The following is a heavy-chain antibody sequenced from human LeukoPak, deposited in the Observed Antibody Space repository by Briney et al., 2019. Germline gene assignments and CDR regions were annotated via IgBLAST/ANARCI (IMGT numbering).Heavy chain of an antibody. Sequence: SETLSLTCAVYGGSFSGYYWSWIRQPPGKGLEWIGESNHSGSTNYNPSLKSRVTISVDTSKNQFSLKLSSVTAADTAVYYCARLLPLAYCGGDCYPGAFDIWGQGTMVTVSS. CDR2: SNHSGST. CDR1: GGSFSGYY. V-gene: IGHV4-34*01. CDR3: ARLLPLAYCGGDCYPGAFDI. J-gene: IGHJ3*02. D-gene: IGHD2-21*02.